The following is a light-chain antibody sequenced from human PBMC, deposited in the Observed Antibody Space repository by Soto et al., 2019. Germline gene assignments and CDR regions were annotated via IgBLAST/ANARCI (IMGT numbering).Light chain of an antibody. V-gene: IGKV3D-20*01. Sequence: ETVLTQSPATLSLSPGERATLSCGASQNVANYLDWYQQKPGRAPRLLIYDASNRATGIPDRFSGSGSGTDFTLTISRLEPEDFAVYYCQQYGSSPITFGQGTRLEIK. CDR1: QNVANY. CDR2: DAS. CDR3: QQYGSSPIT. J-gene: IGKJ5*01.